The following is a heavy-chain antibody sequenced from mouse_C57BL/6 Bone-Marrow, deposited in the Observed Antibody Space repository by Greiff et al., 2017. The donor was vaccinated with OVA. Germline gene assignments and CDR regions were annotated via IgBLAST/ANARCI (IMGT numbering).Heavy chain of an antibody. CDR3: ARNRRDYGNYRLYYSDY. CDR2: IWTGGGT. V-gene: IGHV2-9-1*01. J-gene: IGHJ2*01. Sequence: VMLVESGPGLVAPSQSLSITCPVSGFSLTSYAISWVRQPPGKGLEWLGVIWTGGGTNYNSALKSRLSISKDNSKSQVLLNMTRLQADDTVRYYCARNRRDYGNYRLYYSDYWGQGTTLTVSS. CDR1: GFSLTSYA. D-gene: IGHD2-1*01.